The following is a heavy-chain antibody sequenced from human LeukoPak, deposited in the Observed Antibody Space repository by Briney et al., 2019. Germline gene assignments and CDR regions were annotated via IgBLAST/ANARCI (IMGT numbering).Heavy chain of an antibody. V-gene: IGHV4-31*03. D-gene: IGHD5-24*01. CDR2: IYYSGST. Sequence: PSQTQSLTCTVSGGSISSGGYYWSWIRQHPGKGLEWIGYIYYSGSTYYNPSLKSRVTISVDTSKNQFSLKLSSVTAADTAVYYCAIGRSRDGYNPSNWGQGTLVTVSS. CDR1: GGSISSGGYY. J-gene: IGHJ4*02. CDR3: AIGRSRDGYNPSN.